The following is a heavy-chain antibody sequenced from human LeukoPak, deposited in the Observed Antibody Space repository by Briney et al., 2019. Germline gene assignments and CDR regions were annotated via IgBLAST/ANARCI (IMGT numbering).Heavy chain of an antibody. CDR1: GGSISSGSYS. V-gene: IGHV4-30-2*01. CDR2: IFHSEST. Sequence: TLSLTCAVSGGSISSGSYSWSWIRQPPGKGLEWVGYIFHSESTYYNPSLKSRVTISVDTSKNQFSLKLSSVTAADTAVYYCARDTLYYFDYWGQGTLVTVSS. CDR3: ARDTLYYFDY. J-gene: IGHJ4*02.